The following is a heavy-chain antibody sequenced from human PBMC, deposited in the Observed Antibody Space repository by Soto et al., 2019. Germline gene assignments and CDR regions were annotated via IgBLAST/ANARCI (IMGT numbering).Heavy chain of an antibody. V-gene: IGHV1-69*02. J-gene: IGHJ6*03. Sequence: QVQLVQSGAEVKKPGSSVKVSCKASGGTFSSYTISWVRQAPGQGLEWMGRIIPILGIANYAQKFQGRVTITADKSTSTVYMELSSLRSEDTAVYYRARADYYYYYMDVWGKGSTVTVSS. CDR2: IIPILGIA. CDR1: GGTFSSYT. CDR3: ARADYYYYYMDV.